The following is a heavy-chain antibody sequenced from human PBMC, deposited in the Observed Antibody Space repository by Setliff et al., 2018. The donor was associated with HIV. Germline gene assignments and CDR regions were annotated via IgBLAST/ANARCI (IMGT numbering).Heavy chain of an antibody. Sequence: GGSLRLSCAPSGFNFNNYWMTWVRQAPGKGLEWVANINKDESERNYVDSAEGRFTISRDNAKYSLYLQMNSLRVDDTAIYYCARDLYGVSGTAFDVWGQGTMVTVSS. CDR3: ARDLYGVSGTAFDV. CDR2: INKDESER. CDR1: GFNFNNYW. D-gene: IGHD6-13*01. J-gene: IGHJ3*01. V-gene: IGHV3-7*01.